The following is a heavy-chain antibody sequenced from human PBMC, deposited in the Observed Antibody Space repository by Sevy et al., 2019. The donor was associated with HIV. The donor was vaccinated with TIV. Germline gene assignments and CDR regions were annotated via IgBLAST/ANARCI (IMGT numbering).Heavy chain of an antibody. CDR2: INSDSGDT. V-gene: IGHV1-2*02. CDR1: GYIFSDYY. D-gene: IGHD4-17*01. Sequence: GSVKVSCKASGYIFSDYYIHWVRQAPGQGLEWMAWINSDSGDTNYAQRFQGEVTVTRDTSLRTAYLELTNLKSNDTAIYYCARLTTQPTSDLYGLDVWGQGTTVTVSS. CDR3: ARLTTQPTSDLYGLDV. J-gene: IGHJ6*02.